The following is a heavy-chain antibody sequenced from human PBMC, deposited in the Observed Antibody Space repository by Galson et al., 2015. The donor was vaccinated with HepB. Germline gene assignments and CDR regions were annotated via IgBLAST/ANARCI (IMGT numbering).Heavy chain of an antibody. CDR3: ARLSGWPRGESRDY. CDR1: GYIFTSYG. V-gene: IGHV1-18*04. CDR2: IGAYNGNT. J-gene: IGHJ4*02. Sequence: SVKVSCKASGYIFTSYGISWVRQAPGQGLEWMGWIGAYNGNTNYAQKLQGRVTMTTDTSTSTAYMELRSLRSDDTAVYYCARLSGWPRGESRDYWGQGTLVTVSS. D-gene: IGHD6-19*01.